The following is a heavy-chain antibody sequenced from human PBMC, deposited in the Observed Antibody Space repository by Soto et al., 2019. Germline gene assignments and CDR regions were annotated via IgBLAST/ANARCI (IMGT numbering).Heavy chain of an antibody. D-gene: IGHD2-2*01. CDR2: ISYDGSNK. V-gene: IGHV3-30*18. CDR1: GFTFSSYG. CDR3: AKVVVPAAMAQDYFYGMDV. Sequence: PGGSLRLSCAASGFTFSSYGMHWVRQAPGKGLEWVAVISYDGSNKYYADSVKGRFTISRDNSKNTLYLQMNSLRAEDTAVYYCAKVVVPAAMAQDYFYGMDVWGQGTTVTVSS. J-gene: IGHJ6*02.